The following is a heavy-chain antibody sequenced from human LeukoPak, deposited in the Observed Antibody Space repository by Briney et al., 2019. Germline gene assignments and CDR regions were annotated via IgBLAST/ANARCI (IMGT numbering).Heavy chain of an antibody. CDR1: GFTFSTYS. V-gene: IGHV3-48*04. J-gene: IGHJ4*02. Sequence: GGSLRLSCAASGFTFSTYSMNWVRQAPGKGLERVSYISSSGRAIYYADSVKGRFTVSRDNAKNSLYLQMNSLRAEDTAVYYCARCPRWAHFDYWGQGTLVTVSS. D-gene: IGHD4-23*01. CDR2: ISSSGRAI. CDR3: ARCPRWAHFDY.